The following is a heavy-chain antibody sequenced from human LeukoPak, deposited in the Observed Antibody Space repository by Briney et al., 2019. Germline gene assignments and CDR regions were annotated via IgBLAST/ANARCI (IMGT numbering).Heavy chain of an antibody. CDR3: ARDNGMDV. J-gene: IGHJ6*02. CDR1: GFTVSSNY. Sequence: GGSLRLSCAASGFTVSSNYMNWVRQAPGKGLEWVAVIWYDGSNKYYADSVKGRFTISRDNSKNTLYLQMNSLRAEDTAVYYCARDNGMDVWGQGTTVTVSS. V-gene: IGHV3-33*08. CDR2: IWYDGSNK.